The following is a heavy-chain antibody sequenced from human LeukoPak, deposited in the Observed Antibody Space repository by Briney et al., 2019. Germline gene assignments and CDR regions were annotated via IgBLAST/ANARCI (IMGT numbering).Heavy chain of an antibody. V-gene: IGHV4-61*08. CDR2: IYYSGST. CDR1: GGSVSSAGYY. D-gene: IGHD3-22*01. Sequence: PSETLSLTCTVSGGSVSSAGYYWSWIRQPPGKGLEWIGYIYYSGSTNYNPSLKSRVTISVDTSKNQFSLKLSSVTAADTAVYYCARHLYDSSGYYYRTFDYWGQGTLVTVSS. CDR3: ARHLYDSSGYYYRTFDY. J-gene: IGHJ4*02.